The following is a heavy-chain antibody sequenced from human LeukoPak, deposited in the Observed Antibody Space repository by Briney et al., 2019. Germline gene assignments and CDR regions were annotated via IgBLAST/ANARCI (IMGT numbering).Heavy chain of an antibody. CDR3: AKDRSYSYGPPDY. J-gene: IGHJ4*02. CDR2: ISGSGGST. Sequence: GGSLRLSCAASGFTFDDYGMSWVRQAPGKGLEWVSAISGSGGSTYYADSVKGRFTISRDNSKNTLYLQMNSLRAEDTAVYYCAKDRSYSYGPPDYWGQGTLVTVSS. D-gene: IGHD5-18*01. V-gene: IGHV3-23*01. CDR1: GFTFDDYG.